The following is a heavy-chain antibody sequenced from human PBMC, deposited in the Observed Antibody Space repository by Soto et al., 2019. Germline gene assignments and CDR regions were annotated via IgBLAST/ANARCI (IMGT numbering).Heavy chain of an antibody. J-gene: IGHJ4*02. Sequence: PGGSLRLTCAASGVTFSSYWMYWVRQAPGKGLVWVSRSNSDGSSTSYADSVKGRFTISRDNAKNTLYLQMNSLRAEATAVYYCARDTRFDYWGQGTLVTVSS. V-gene: IGHV3-74*01. CDR1: GVTFSSYW. CDR2: SNSDGSST. CDR3: ARDTRFDY.